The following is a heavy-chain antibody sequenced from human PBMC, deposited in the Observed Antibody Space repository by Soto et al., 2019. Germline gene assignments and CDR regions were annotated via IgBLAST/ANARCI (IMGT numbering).Heavy chain of an antibody. D-gene: IGHD6-6*01. J-gene: IGHJ4*02. CDR1: GGSISSSSYY. Sequence: SETLSLTCTVSGGSISSSSYYWGWIRQPPGKGLEWIGSIYYGGSTYYNPSLKSRVTISVDTSKNQFSLKLSSVTAADTAVYYCATLSSSSSFDYWGQGTLVTVSS. CDR3: ATLSSSSSFDY. V-gene: IGHV4-39*01. CDR2: IYYGGST.